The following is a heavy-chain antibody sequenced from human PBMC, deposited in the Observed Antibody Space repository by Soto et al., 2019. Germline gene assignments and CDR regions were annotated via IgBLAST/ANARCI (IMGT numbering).Heavy chain of an antibody. CDR1: GFTFNTYP. D-gene: IGHD5-18*01. J-gene: IGHJ4*02. V-gene: IGHV3-30-3*01. Sequence: VHLVESGGGVVQPGRSLRLSCAASGFTFNTYPMHWVRQAPGKGLEWVALISHDGSNKYYADSVKGRFTISRDNSKNTLYLQMNSLRVEDTAVYYCARWNVQHDSYGYFWGQGTLVTVSS. CDR2: ISHDGSNK. CDR3: ARWNVQHDSYGYF.